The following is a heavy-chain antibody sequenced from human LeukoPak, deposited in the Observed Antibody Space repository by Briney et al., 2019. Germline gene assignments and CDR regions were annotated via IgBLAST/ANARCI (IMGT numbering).Heavy chain of an antibody. CDR3: ARVVNWFDP. V-gene: IGHV4-59*11. J-gene: IGHJ5*02. CDR1: GGSISSHY. CDR2: IYYSGSP. D-gene: IGHD2-2*01. Sequence: SETLSLTCTVSGGSISSHYWSWIRRPPGKGLEWIGYIYYSGSPNYNPSLKSRVTISVDTSKNQFSLKLSSVTAADTAMYYCARVVNWFDPWGQGTLVTVSS.